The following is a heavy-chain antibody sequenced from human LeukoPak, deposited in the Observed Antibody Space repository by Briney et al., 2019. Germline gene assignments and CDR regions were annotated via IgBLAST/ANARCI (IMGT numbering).Heavy chain of an antibody. CDR2: ISSGSIYI. Sequence: KPGGSLRLSCAASGFTFNSYIMNWVRQAPGKGPEWVSAISSGSIYIYYADSVKGRFTISRDDAKNSLFLEMNSVTVEDTGIYYCVRDSSSRPLWGQGTLVTVSS. J-gene: IGHJ4*02. CDR3: VRDSSSRPL. CDR1: GFTFNSYI. V-gene: IGHV3-21*06. D-gene: IGHD2-2*01.